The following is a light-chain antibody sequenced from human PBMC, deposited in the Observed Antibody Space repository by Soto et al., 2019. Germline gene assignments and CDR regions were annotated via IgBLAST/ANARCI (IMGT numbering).Light chain of an antibody. CDR3: PWRSDWPPRLT. J-gene: IGKJ4*01. CDR2: DAS. CDR1: ESIGNY. V-gene: IGKV3-11*01. Sequence: EVVLTQSPATLSLSPGERATLSCRASESIGNYLAWYQQKLGQAPKLLIYDASHRAIGIPGRFSGDGSGTDFTLTIRSPDPEDFAVYYCPWRSDWPPRLTFGGGTKVEIK.